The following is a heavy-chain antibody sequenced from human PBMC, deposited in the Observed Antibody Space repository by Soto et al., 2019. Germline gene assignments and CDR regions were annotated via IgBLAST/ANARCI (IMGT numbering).Heavy chain of an antibody. CDR2: IYYSGST. D-gene: IGHD6-13*01. J-gene: IGHJ5*02. CDR1: GGSVSSGSYY. CDR3: AREGAPGIAAFDP. V-gene: IGHV4-61*01. Sequence: SETLSLTCTVSGGSVSSGSYYWSWIRQPPGKGLEWIGYIYYSGSTNYNPSLKSRVTISVDTSKNQFSLKLSSVTAADTAVYYCAREGAPGIAAFDPWGQGTLVTVSS.